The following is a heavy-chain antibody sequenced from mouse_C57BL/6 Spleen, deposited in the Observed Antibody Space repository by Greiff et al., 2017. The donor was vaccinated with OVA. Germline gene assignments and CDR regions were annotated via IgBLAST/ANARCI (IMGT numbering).Heavy chain of an antibody. V-gene: IGHV5-4*01. CDR3: AREITGFAY. Sequence: EVKLQESGGGLVKPGGSLKLSCAASGFTFSSYAMSWVRQTPEKRLEWVATISDGGSYTYYPDNVKGRFTISRDNAKNNLYLQMSHLKSEDTAMYYCAREITGFAYWGQGTLVTVSA. CDR1: GFTFSSYA. D-gene: IGHD1-3*01. J-gene: IGHJ3*01. CDR2: ISDGGSYT.